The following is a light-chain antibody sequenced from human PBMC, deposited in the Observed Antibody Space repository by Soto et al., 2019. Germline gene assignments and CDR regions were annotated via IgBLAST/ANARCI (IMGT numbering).Light chain of an antibody. CDR3: ATWDDSLSAAV. J-gene: IGLJ1*01. CDR2: DNH. V-gene: IGLV1-51*01. CDR1: SSNIGKRH. Sequence: QSVLTQPPSVSAAPGQKVTISCSGSSSNIGKRHVSWYQLLPGTAPKLLIYDNHKRPSGIPDRLYGSKSGTAATLDITGLQTGDEADYYCATWDDSLSAAVFGPGTKLTVL.